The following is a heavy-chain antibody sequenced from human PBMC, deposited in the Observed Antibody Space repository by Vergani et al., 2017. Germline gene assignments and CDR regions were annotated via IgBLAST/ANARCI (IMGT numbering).Heavy chain of an antibody. J-gene: IGHJ4*02. CDR1: GYTFTSYG. CDR2: ISAYNGNT. V-gene: IGHV1-18*01. D-gene: IGHD3-10*01. Sequence: QVQLVQSGAEVKKPGASVKVSCKASGYTFTSYGISWVRQAPGQGLEWMGWISAYNGNTNYAQKLQGRVTMTTDTSTSTAYMELRSLRSDDTAVYYCARDGTGTRIWFGETVRGAFDYWGQGTLVTVSS. CDR3: ARDGTGTRIWFGETVRGAFDY.